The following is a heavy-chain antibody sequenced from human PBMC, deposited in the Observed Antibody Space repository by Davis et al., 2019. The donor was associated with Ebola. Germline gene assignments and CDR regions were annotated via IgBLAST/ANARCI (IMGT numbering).Heavy chain of an antibody. Sequence: HTGGSLRLSCAASGFTFSSYWMNWVRKARGKGLVWVSRINSDGSSTSYADSVKGRFTISRDNAKNTLYLQLNSLRAEDTAVYYCARALPYYYYMDVWGKGTTVTVSS. CDR2: INSDGSST. CDR3: ARALPYYYYMDV. J-gene: IGHJ6*03. CDR1: GFTFSSYW. V-gene: IGHV3-74*01.